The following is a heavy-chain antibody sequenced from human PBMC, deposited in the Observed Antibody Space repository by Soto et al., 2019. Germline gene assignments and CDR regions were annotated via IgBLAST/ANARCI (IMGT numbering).Heavy chain of an antibody. Sequence: QVQLVQSGAEVKKPGSSVKVSCKASGGTFSSYTISWVRQAPGQGLEWMGRIIPILGIANYAQKFQGRVTITADKSTSTAYMELSSLGSEDTAVYYCASTGYCSGGSCHNDAFDIWGQGTMVTVSS. CDR1: GGTFSSYT. CDR3: ASTGYCSGGSCHNDAFDI. V-gene: IGHV1-69*02. J-gene: IGHJ3*02. CDR2: IIPILGIA. D-gene: IGHD2-15*01.